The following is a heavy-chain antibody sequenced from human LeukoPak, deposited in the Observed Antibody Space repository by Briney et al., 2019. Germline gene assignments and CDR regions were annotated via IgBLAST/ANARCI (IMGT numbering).Heavy chain of an antibody. CDR2: INTNTGNP. V-gene: IGHV7-4-1*02. Sequence: ASVKVSCKASGYTFTSYAMNWVRQAPGQGLEWMGRINTNTGNPTYAQGFTGRFVFSLDTSVSTAYLQISSLKAEDTAVYYCARRTVDIVATQSYYYYMDVWGKGTTVTVSS. J-gene: IGHJ6*03. D-gene: IGHD5-12*01. CDR3: ARRTVDIVATQSYYYYMDV. CDR1: GYTFTSYA.